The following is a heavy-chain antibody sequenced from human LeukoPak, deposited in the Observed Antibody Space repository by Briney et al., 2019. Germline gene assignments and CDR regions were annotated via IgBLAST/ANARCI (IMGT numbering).Heavy chain of an antibody. Sequence: PGGSLRLSCAASGFTFSSYWMSWVRQAPGKGLEWVANIKQDGSEKYYVDSVKGRFTVSRDNAKNSLYLQMNSLRAEDTALYYCARVSSGWTYFDYWGQGTLLTVSS. V-gene: IGHV3-7*01. D-gene: IGHD6-19*01. CDR2: IKQDGSEK. CDR3: ARVSSGWTYFDY. J-gene: IGHJ4*02. CDR1: GFTFSSYW.